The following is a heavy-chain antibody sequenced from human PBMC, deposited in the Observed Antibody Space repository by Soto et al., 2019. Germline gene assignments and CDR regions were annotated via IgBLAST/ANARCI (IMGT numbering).Heavy chain of an antibody. Sequence: LSLTCIVSGESISSSSYYWGWIRQPPGKGLEWIGSIYYSGRTYYNPSFKSRVTISIDTSKNQFSLKLSSVTATDTAVYYCARQRTTVVTQAYFDHWGQGALVTVS. V-gene: IGHV4-39*01. J-gene: IGHJ4*02. CDR1: GESISSSSYY. CDR2: IYYSGRT. CDR3: ARQRTTVVTQAYFDH. D-gene: IGHD2-21*02.